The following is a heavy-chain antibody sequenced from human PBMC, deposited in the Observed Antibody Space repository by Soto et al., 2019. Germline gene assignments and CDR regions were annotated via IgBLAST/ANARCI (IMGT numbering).Heavy chain of an antibody. CDR3: ARAGGVAVAALPHAHYYDMDI. CDR2: IIPKFATA. J-gene: IGHJ6*02. D-gene: IGHD1-26*01. V-gene: IGHV1-69*06. Sequence: GASVKVSCKSSGGTFSNYAISWVRQAPGRGLEWMGGIIPKFATAHYAQRFQGRVTITADKATSTVYMEVSSLRHDDTAVYYCARAGGVAVAALPHAHYYDMDIWGQGTTVTVSS. CDR1: GGTFSNYA.